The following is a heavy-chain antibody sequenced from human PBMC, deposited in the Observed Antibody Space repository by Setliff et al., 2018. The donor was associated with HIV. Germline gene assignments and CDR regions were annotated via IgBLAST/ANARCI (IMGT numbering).Heavy chain of an antibody. V-gene: IGHV1-69*13. Sequence: SVKVSCKASGGTFSSFTINWVRQAPGQGLEWMGGIIPIFGTTRYAQKSQGRVTITADESTNTAFMEMRSLRYEDTAVYYCARHAGYYDSSGYWYDAFDLWGQGTMVTVSS. D-gene: IGHD3-22*01. CDR3: ARHAGYYDSSGYWYDAFDL. J-gene: IGHJ3*01. CDR1: GGTFSSFT. CDR2: IIPIFGTT.